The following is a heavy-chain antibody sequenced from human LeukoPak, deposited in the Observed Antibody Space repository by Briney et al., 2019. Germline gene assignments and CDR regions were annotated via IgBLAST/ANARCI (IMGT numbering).Heavy chain of an antibody. CDR1: GFTFSSYW. Sequence: PGGSLRLSCAASGFTFSSYWMSWVRQAPGKGLEWVANIKQDGSEKYYVDSVKGRFTISRDNSKKTLYLQMNSLRAEDTAVYYCARKKRVDTDSIMVYYYYAMDVWGQGTTVTVSS. CDR3: ARKKRVDTDSIMVYYYYAMDV. V-gene: IGHV3-7*01. J-gene: IGHJ6*02. CDR2: IKQDGSEK. D-gene: IGHD5-18*01.